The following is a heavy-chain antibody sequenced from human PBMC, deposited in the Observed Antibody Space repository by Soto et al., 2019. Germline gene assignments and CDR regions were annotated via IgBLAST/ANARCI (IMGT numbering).Heavy chain of an antibody. Sequence: GGSLRLSCAASGFTFSSYSMNWVRQAPGKGLEWVSSISSSSSYIYYADSVKGRFTISRDNAKNSLYLQMNSLRAEDTAVYYSARDVSEWPEYYYYGMDVLGKCTTVTVS. CDR2: ISSSSSYI. CDR1: GFTFSSYS. CDR3: ARDVSEWPEYYYYGMDV. J-gene: IGHJ6*04. D-gene: IGHD3-3*01. V-gene: IGHV3-21*01.